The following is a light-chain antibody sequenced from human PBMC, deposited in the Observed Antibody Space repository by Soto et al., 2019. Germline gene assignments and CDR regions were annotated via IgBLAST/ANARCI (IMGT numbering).Light chain of an antibody. J-gene: IGKJ5*01. V-gene: IGKV1-27*01. CDR2: AAS. Sequence: DIQMTQSPSSLSASVGDRVTITCRASQGIYSYLAWYQQKPGKAPKLLIYAASTLEAGVPSRFSGSGSGTDFTLTISSLQPEDVATYYCQKYNSALLTFGQGTRLEIK. CDR3: QKYNSALLT. CDR1: QGIYSY.